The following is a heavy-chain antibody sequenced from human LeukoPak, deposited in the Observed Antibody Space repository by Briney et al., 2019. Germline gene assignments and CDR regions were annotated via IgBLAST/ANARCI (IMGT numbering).Heavy chain of an antibody. CDR2: IYTSGST. CDR3: ASDDSSGWYEGPHFDY. V-gene: IGHV4-4*07. CDR1: GGSIGSYY. J-gene: IGHJ4*02. Sequence: SETLSLTCTVSGGSIGSYYWSWIRQPAGKGLEWIGRIYTSGSTNYNPSLKSRVTMSVDTSKNQFSLKLSSVTAADTAVYYCASDDSSGWYEGPHFDYWGQGTLVTVSS. D-gene: IGHD6-19*01.